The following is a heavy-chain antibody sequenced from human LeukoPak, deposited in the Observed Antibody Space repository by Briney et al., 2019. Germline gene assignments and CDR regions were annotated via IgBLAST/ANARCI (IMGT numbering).Heavy chain of an antibody. D-gene: IGHD6-19*01. J-gene: IGHJ4*02. CDR1: GFTFNSFT. CDR2: ISGSGQYI. Sequence: GGSLRLSCSASGFTFNSFTMNWVRQAPGKGLEWLSSISGSGQYIYYADSLKGRLTISRDNAKDSLYLQLNSLRAEDTSVYYCARGGYNSAFLDSWGQGTLVSVS. CDR3: ARGGYNSAFLDS. V-gene: IGHV3-21*01.